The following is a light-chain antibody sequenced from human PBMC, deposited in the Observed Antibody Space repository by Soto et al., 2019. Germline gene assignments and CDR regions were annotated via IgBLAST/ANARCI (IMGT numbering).Light chain of an antibody. Sequence: DVQMTQSTSTLSASVGDSVTITCRASQSIDSWLAWYQQKSGKAPKLLIYTTSILESGVPSRFSGSGSGTEFTLTISGLQPDDFATYYCQQYHTWWTFGQGTKVDIK. CDR3: QQYHTWWT. CDR1: QSIDSW. V-gene: IGKV1-5*03. CDR2: TTS. J-gene: IGKJ1*01.